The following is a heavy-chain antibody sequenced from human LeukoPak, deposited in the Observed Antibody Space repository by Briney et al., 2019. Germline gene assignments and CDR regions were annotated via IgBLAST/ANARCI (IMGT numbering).Heavy chain of an antibody. Sequence: SETLSLTCTVSGGSISSSSYYWGWIRQPPGKGLEWIGCIYYSGDTDYNPSLKSRVTISVDTSKNQFSLRLSSVTAANTAVYYCARVAYSSSWYRFDPWGQGTLVTVSS. CDR1: GGSISSSSYY. D-gene: IGHD6-13*01. CDR3: ARVAYSSSWYRFDP. J-gene: IGHJ5*02. V-gene: IGHV4-61*05. CDR2: IYYSGDT.